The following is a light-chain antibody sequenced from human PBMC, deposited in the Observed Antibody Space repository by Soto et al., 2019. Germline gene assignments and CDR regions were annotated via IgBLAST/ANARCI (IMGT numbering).Light chain of an antibody. Sequence: EIVLTQSPDTLSLSPGEGATLSCRASHSIPSSYLAWFQHKPGQAPRLLIYGASSRATGIPDRFSGSGSGTDFTLTISRLEPEDFAVYYCQQYDSSPPTFGQGTKVEIK. CDR3: QQYDSSPPT. CDR1: HSIPSSY. J-gene: IGKJ1*01. CDR2: GAS. V-gene: IGKV3-20*01.